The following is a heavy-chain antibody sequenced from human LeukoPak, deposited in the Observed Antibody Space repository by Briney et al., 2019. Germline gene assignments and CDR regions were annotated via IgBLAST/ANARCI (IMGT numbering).Heavy chain of an antibody. CDR2: ISPDSNYK. J-gene: IGHJ4*02. CDR3: AKDTQEGGINY. Sequence: GGSLRLSCAASGFTFSTYSMNWLRLAPGKGLEWVSSISPDSNYKYYVDSVKGRFTISRDNAKSSLYLQMNSLRVEDTALYYCAKDTQEGGINYWGQGTLVTVSS. D-gene: IGHD3-16*01. V-gene: IGHV3-21*01. CDR1: GFTFSTYS.